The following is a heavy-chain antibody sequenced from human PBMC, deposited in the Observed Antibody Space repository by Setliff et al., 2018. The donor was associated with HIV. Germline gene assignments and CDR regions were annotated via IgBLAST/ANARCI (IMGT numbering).Heavy chain of an antibody. Sequence: GGSVKVSCKASGYTFTNYYIHWVRQAPGQGLEWMGIINPSGGSTTYAQKFQGRVTMTRDTSTSTVYMELSSLRSEDTAVYYCARDAFDYTAYYYSYMDVWGKGTTVTVSS. CDR1: GYTFTNYY. V-gene: IGHV1-46*01. J-gene: IGHJ6*03. CDR3: ARDAFDYTAYYYSYMDV. CDR2: INPSGGST. D-gene: IGHD4-4*01.